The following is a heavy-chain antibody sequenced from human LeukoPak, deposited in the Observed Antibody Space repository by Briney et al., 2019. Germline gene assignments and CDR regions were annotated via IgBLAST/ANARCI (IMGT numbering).Heavy chain of an antibody. D-gene: IGHD3-10*01. J-gene: IGHJ3*02. Sequence: ASVKVSCKASGYSFTTYGFSWVRQAPGLGLEWMGWISANNGNTNYAQNLQGRVTMTTDTSTNTAYMDLRSLRSDDTAVYYCARGGYYGSGIYYDAFDIWGQGTMVIVSS. CDR3: ARGGYYGSGIYYDAFDI. CDR1: GYSFTTYG. CDR2: ISANNGNT. V-gene: IGHV1-18*01.